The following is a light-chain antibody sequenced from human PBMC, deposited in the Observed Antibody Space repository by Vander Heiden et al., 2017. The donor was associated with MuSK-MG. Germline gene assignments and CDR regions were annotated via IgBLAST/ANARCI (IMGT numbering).Light chain of an antibody. CDR2: DAS. V-gene: IGKV1-33*01. J-gene: IGKJ2*01. CDR3: QQYDNLMYT. CDR1: QDISNY. Sequence: DVQMTQSPSSLSASVGDRVTITCQASQDISNYLDWYQQNPGKAPKLLIYDASNLETGVPSRFSGSGSGTDFTFTISSLQPEDFATYYCQQYDNLMYTFGQGTKLEIK.